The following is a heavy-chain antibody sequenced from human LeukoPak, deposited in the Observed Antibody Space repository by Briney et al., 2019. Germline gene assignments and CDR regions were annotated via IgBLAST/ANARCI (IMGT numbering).Heavy chain of an antibody. CDR1: GFTFSSYA. CDR3: GRYGTSGYDY. J-gene: IGHJ4*02. V-gene: IGHV3-64D*06. D-gene: IGHD3-22*01. CDR2: ISSNGGST. Sequence: GGSLRLSCSASGFTFSSYAMHWVRQAPGKGLEYVSAISSNGGSTYYADSVKGRFTISRDNSKNTLYLQMSSLRAEDTAVYYCGRYGTSGYDYWGQGTLVTVSS.